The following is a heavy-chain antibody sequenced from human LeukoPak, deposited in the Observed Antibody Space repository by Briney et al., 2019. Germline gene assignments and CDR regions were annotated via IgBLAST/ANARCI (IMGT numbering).Heavy chain of an antibody. CDR3: ARDAGLYCGGDCFVVPGDDY. CDR2: IIPIFGTA. Sequence: SVKVSCKASGGTFSSYAISWVRQAPGQGLEWMGRIIPIFGTANYAQKFQGRVTITTDESTRTAYMELSSLRSEDTAVCYCARDAGLYCGGDCFVVPGDDYWGQGTLVTVSS. V-gene: IGHV1-69*05. CDR1: GGTFSSYA. D-gene: IGHD2-21*02. J-gene: IGHJ4*02.